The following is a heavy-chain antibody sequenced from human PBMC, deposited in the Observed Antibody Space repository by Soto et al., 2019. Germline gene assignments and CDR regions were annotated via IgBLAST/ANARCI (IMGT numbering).Heavy chain of an antibody. V-gene: IGHV3-30*18. CDR2: ISYDGSDK. J-gene: IGHJ4*02. Sequence: QEQLVESGGGVVQPGRSLRLSCAASGFTFSSYAMDWVRQAPGYGLEWVAVISYDGSDKYHADSVKGRFTISRDNSKNTLNLQMNSLRADDTAVYYCAKALGELSPESYDYWGQGTLITVSS. CDR3: AKALGELSPESYDY. D-gene: IGHD3-16*02. CDR1: GFTFSSYA.